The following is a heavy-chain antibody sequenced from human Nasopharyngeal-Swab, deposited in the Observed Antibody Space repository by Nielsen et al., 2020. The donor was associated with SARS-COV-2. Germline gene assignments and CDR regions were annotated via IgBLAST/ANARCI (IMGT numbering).Heavy chain of an antibody. D-gene: IGHD4-11*01. J-gene: IGHJ3*02. CDR1: GGIFSSYA. CDR3: ANFPDCDYIERSLNDAFDI. Sequence: SVKVSCKASGGIFSSYAISWVRQAPGQGLEWMGGIIPIFGTANYPQNFQGRVTITADESTSTAYMELSSLRSEDTAVYYCANFPDCDYIERSLNDAFDIWGQGTMVTVSS. CDR2: IIPIFGTA. V-gene: IGHV1-69*13.